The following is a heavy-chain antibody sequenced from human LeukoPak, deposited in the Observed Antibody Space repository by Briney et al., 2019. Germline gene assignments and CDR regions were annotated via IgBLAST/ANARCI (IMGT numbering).Heavy chain of an antibody. J-gene: IGHJ3*02. CDR2: IKSDGSST. V-gene: IGHV3-74*01. Sequence: GGSLRLSCAASGFTFSSYWMHWVRQAPGKGLVWVGRIKSDGSSTSYADSVKGRFTISRDNAKNTLYLQMNSLRAEDTAVYYCASAYYDFWSGHNDAFDIWGQGTMVTVSS. D-gene: IGHD3-3*01. CDR3: ASAYYDFWSGHNDAFDI. CDR1: GFTFSSYW.